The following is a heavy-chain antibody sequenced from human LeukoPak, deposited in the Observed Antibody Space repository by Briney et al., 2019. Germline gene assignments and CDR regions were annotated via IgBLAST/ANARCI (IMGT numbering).Heavy chain of an antibody. D-gene: IGHD2-2*01. J-gene: IGHJ4*02. CDR3: ARDAMSDY. CDR2: INPRSGGT. V-gene: IGHV1-2*02. Sequence: ASVKVSCKASGYTFVDHYIHWVRQARGQGPEWMGWINPRSGGTEYAQKFQGRVTMTRDTSINTAYMELTRLTSDDTAVYYCARDAMSDYWGQGTLVTVSS. CDR1: GYTFVDHY.